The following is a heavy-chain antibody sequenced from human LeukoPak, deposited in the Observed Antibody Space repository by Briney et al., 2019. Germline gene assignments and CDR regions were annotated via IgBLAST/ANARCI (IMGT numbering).Heavy chain of an antibody. CDR3: ARSQWAARGIGRPYYFDY. J-gene: IGHJ4*02. CDR1: GYTFTDYY. V-gene: IGHV1-2*02. D-gene: IGHD3-10*01. CDR2: INPDSGGK. Sequence: ASVKVSCKASGYTFTDYYMHWVRQAPGQGHEWMGWINPDSGGKNYSQRFQGRVTMTRATSISTAYMELSRLRSDDTAVYYSARSQWAARGIGRPYYFDYWGQGTLVTVSS.